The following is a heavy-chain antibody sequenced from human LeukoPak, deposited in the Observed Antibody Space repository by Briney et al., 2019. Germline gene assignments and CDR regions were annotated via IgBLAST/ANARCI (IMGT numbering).Heavy chain of an antibody. V-gene: IGHV3-23*01. CDR2: ISGSGGST. D-gene: IGHD3-10*01. J-gene: IGHJ4*02. CDR3: AKDRRNCYGSGSYVDY. Sequence: PGGSLRLSCAASGFTFSSYAMSWVRQAPGKGLEWVSAISGSGGSTYYADSVKGRFTISRDNSKNTLYLQMNSLRAEDTAVYYCAKDRRNCYGSGSYVDYWGQGTLVTVSS. CDR1: GFTFSSYA.